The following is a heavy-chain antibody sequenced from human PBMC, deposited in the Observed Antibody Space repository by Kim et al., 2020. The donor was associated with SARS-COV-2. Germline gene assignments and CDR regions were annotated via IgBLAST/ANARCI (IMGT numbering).Heavy chain of an antibody. Sequence: GGSLRLSCAASGFTFSSYELTWVHQAPGKGLEWVSYVSASGTTMYYADSVRGRFIISRDHARDSLYLQMNSLRAEDTAVYYCARRRGADAFDIWGLGTMVTVSS. CDR3: ARRRGADAFDI. CDR1: GFTFSSYE. D-gene: IGHD3-16*01. CDR2: VSASGTTM. J-gene: IGHJ3*02. V-gene: IGHV3-48*03.